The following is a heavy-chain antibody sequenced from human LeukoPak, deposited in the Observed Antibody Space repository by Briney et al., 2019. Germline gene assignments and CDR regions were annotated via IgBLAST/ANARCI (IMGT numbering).Heavy chain of an antibody. Sequence: GGSLRLSCAASGFTFSSYSMNWVRQAPGKGLEWVSSISSSSSYIYYADSVKGRFTISRDNTKNSLFLQMNSLRAEDTAVYYCTTDIPRGLIPPDNYWGQGTLVTVSS. CDR2: ISSSSSYI. J-gene: IGHJ4*02. D-gene: IGHD3-10*01. CDR3: TTDIPRGLIPPDNY. V-gene: IGHV3-21*03. CDR1: GFTFSSYS.